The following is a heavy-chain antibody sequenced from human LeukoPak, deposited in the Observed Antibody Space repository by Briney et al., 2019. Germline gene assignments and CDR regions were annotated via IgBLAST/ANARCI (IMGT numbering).Heavy chain of an antibody. Sequence: PGGPLRLSCAASGFSISNYWMSWVRQAPGKGLEWVANIKDDGSDKYYVDSVKGRFTISRDNAKNSLYLQMNSLRVEDTAVYYCARDQSSRPLGYWGQGTLVTVFS. J-gene: IGHJ4*02. D-gene: IGHD3-16*01. V-gene: IGHV3-7*01. CDR3: ARDQSSRPLGY. CDR2: IKDDGSDK. CDR1: GFSISNYW.